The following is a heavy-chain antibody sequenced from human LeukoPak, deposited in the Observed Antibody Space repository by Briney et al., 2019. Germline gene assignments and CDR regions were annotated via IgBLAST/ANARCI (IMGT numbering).Heavy chain of an antibody. CDR1: GYSISRGYY. CDR2: IYYSGST. Sequence: KPSETLSLTCAVSGYSISRGYYWGWIRQPPGKGLEWIGSIYYSGSTYYNPSLKSRVTISVDTSKSQFSLRLTSVTAADTAVYYCARHVRFLEWLSSYYFDYWGQGTLVTVSS. D-gene: IGHD3-3*01. J-gene: IGHJ4*02. CDR3: ARHVRFLEWLSSYYFDY. V-gene: IGHV4-38-2*01.